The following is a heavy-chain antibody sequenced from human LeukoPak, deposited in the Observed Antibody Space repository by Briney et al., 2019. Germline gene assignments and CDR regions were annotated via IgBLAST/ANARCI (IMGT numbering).Heavy chain of an antibody. CDR1: GFTFSSYA. CDR2: LSGSGGST. D-gene: IGHD3-22*01. Sequence: GRSLRLSCAASGFTFSSYAMHWVRQAPGKGLEWVSALSGSGGSTYYADSVKGRFTISRDNSRNTLYLQMNSLRAEDTAVYYCAKDGVAGGYYDSSGYYYYYFDYWGQGTLVTVSS. CDR3: AKDGVAGGYYDSSGYYYYYFDY. J-gene: IGHJ4*02. V-gene: IGHV3-23*01.